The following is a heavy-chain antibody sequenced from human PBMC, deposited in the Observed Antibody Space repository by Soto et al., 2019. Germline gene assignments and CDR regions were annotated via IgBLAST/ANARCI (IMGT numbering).Heavy chain of an antibody. D-gene: IGHD3-22*01. V-gene: IGHV3-23*01. CDR1: GFTFSSYA. CDR3: AMTKATYYYDSSGYSGPFGY. Sequence: GGSLRLSCAASGFTFSSYAMSWVRQAPGKGLEWVSAISGSGGSTYYADSVKGRFTISRDNSKNTLYLQMNSLRAEDTAVYYCAMTKATYYYDSSGYSGPFGYWGQGTLVTVSS. J-gene: IGHJ4*02. CDR2: ISGSGGST.